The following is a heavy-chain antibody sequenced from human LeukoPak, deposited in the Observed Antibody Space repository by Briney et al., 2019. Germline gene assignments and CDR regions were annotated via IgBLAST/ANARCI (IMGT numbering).Heavy chain of an antibody. Sequence: PSETLSLTRAVYGGSFSGYYWSWIRQPPGKGLEWIGEINHSGSTNYNPSLKSRVTISVDTSKNQFSLKLSSVTAADTAVYYCAREDGYNNYFDYWGQGTLVTVSS. V-gene: IGHV4-34*01. D-gene: IGHD5-24*01. CDR2: INHSGST. CDR3: AREDGYNNYFDY. J-gene: IGHJ4*02. CDR1: GGSFSGYY.